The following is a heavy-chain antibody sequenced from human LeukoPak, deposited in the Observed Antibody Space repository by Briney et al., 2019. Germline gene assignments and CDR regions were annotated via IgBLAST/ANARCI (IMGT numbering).Heavy chain of an antibody. CDR3: AKSYCSGGSCHGSHWFDP. CDR2: ISGSGGST. CDR1: GFTFSSYA. V-gene: IGHV3-23*01. Sequence: GGSLRLSCAASGFTFSSYAMSWVRQAPGKGLEWVSAISGSGGSTYYADSVKGRFTISRDNSKSTLYLQMNSLRAEDTAVYYCAKSYCSGGSCHGSHWFDPWGQGTLVTVSS. J-gene: IGHJ5*02. D-gene: IGHD2-15*01.